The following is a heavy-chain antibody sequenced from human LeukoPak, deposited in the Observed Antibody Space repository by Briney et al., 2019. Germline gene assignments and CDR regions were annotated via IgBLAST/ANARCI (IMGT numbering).Heavy chain of an antibody. CDR1: GGSVSSGSYY. CDR3: ARDRTGYCSGGSCYTAQGFDP. J-gene: IGHJ5*02. V-gene: IGHV4-61*01. CDR2: IYYSGST. D-gene: IGHD2-15*01. Sequence: SETLSLTCTVSGGSVSSGSYYWSWIRQPPGKGLEWIGYIYYSGSTNYNPSLKSRVTISVDTSKNQFSLKLSSVTAADTAVYYCARDRTGYCSGGSCYTAQGFDPWGQGALGTVSS.